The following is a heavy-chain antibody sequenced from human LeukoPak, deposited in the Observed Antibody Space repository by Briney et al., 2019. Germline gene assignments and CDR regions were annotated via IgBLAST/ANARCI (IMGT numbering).Heavy chain of an antibody. CDR2: IWYDGSNK. CDR3: ARQDYDILTGYRYYYGMDV. CDR1: GFTFSSYG. V-gene: IGHV3-33*01. J-gene: IGHJ6*02. Sequence: PGGSLRLSCAASGFTFSSYGMHWVRQAPGKGLEWVAVIWYDGSNKYYADSVKGRFTISRDNSKNTLYLQMNSLRAEDTAVYYCARQDYDILTGYRYYYGMDVWGQGTTVTVSS. D-gene: IGHD3-9*01.